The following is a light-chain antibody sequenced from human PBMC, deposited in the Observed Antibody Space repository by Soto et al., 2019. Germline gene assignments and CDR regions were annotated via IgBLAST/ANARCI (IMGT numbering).Light chain of an antibody. Sequence: ETVMTQSPATLSVSPGERATLSCRASQSVSGDLAWYQQKPGQAPRLLIFAASTRATDVPDRFSGSGSGADFTLSISRLEPEDFAVYYCQQYGSSPPRTFGQGTKVDIK. CDR3: QQYGSSPPRT. CDR1: QSVSGD. CDR2: AAS. V-gene: IGKV3-20*01. J-gene: IGKJ1*01.